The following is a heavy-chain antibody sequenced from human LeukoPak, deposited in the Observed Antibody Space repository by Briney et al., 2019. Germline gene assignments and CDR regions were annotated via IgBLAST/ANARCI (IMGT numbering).Heavy chain of an antibody. J-gene: IGHJ4*02. CDR2: INHSGST. V-gene: IGHV4-34*01. Sequence: SETLSLTCAVYGGSFSGYYWSWIRQPPGKGLEWIGEINHSGSTNYNPSLKSRVTISVDASKNQFSLKLSSVTAADTAVYYCARGGAAAGLLYYFDYWGQGTLVTVSS. CDR1: GGSFSGYY. D-gene: IGHD6-13*01. CDR3: ARGGAAAGLLYYFDY.